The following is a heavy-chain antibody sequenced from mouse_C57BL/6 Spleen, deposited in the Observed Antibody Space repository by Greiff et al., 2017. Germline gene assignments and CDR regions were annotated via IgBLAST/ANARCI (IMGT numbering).Heavy chain of an antibody. D-gene: IGHD2-4*01. CDR1: GYTFTSYD. J-gene: IGHJ3*01. CDR3: ARSYDYVPFAY. CDR2: IYPRDGST. Sequence: VQLQQSGPELVKPGASVKLSCKASGYTFTSYDINWVKQRPGQGLEWIGWIYPRDGSTKYNEKFKGKATLTVDTSSSTAYMELHSLTSEDAAVYFCARSYDYVPFAYWGQGTLVTVSA. V-gene: IGHV1-85*01.